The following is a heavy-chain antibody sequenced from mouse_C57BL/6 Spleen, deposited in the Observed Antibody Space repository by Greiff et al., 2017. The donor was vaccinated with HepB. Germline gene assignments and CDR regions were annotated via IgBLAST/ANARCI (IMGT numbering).Heavy chain of an antibody. J-gene: IGHJ4*01. V-gene: IGHV5-12*01. D-gene: IGHD1-1*01. CDR2: ISNGGGST. Sequence: EVKLVESGGGLVQPGGSLKLSCAASGFTFSDYYMYWVRQTPEKRLEWVAYISNGGGSTYYPDTVKGRFTISRDNAKNTLYLQMSRLKSEDTAMYYCARLLASMDYWGQGTSVTVSS. CDR1: GFTFSDYY. CDR3: ARLLASMDY.